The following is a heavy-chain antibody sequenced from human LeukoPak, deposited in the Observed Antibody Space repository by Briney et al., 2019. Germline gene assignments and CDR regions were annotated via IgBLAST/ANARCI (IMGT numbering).Heavy chain of an antibody. V-gene: IGHV4-34*01. J-gene: IGHJ5*02. CDR1: GGSFSGYY. CDR3: ARGGDLRFLEWLLYGWFDP. CDR2: INRSGST. Sequence: SSETLSLTCAVYGGSFSGYYWSWIRQPPGKGLEWIGEINRSGSTNYNPSLKSRVTISVDTSKNQFSLKLSSVTAADTAVYYCARGGDLRFLEWLLYGWFDPWGQGTLVTVSS. D-gene: IGHD3-3*01.